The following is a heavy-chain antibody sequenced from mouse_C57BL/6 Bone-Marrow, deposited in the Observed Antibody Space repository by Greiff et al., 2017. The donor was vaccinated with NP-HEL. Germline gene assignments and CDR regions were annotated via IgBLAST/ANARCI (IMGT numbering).Heavy chain of an antibody. D-gene: IGHD4-1*01. V-gene: IGHV1-74*01. CDR2: IHPSDSDT. CDR3: AIEGNWKPNFDY. Sequence: VQLQQPGAELVKPGASVKVSCKASGYTFTSYWMHWVKQRPGQGLEWIGSIHPSDSDTNYNQKFKGKATLTVDKSSSTAYMQLSSLTSEDSAVYYCAIEGNWKPNFDYWGQGTTLTVSS. CDR1: GYTFTSYW. J-gene: IGHJ2*01.